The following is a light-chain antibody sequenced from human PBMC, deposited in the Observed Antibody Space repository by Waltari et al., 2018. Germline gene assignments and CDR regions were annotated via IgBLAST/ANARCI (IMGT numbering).Light chain of an antibody. J-gene: IGLJ1*01. CDR2: KDT. V-gene: IGLV3-25*03. CDR1: ALANQY. Sequence: SYELTQPPSVPVSPGQTARITCPGDALANQYFYWYQQKPGQAPVLMIYKDTERPSGIPERFSGSSSGTTVTLTISGVQAEDEADYYCQSSDTNCTHVFGIGTKVTVL. CDR3: QSSDTNCTHV.